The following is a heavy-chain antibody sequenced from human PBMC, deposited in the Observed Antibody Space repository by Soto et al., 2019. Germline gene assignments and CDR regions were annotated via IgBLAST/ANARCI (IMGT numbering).Heavy chain of an antibody. CDR1: GYTFTSYG. J-gene: IGHJ5*02. CDR3: AGDNRVAGYNWFDP. D-gene: IGHD6-19*01. Sequence: ASVKVSCKASGYTFTSYGISWVRQAPGQGLEWMGWISAYNGNTNYAQKLQGRVAMTTDTSTSTAYMELRSLRSDDTAVYYCAGDNRVAGYNWFDPWGQGTLVTVSS. V-gene: IGHV1-18*01. CDR2: ISAYNGNT.